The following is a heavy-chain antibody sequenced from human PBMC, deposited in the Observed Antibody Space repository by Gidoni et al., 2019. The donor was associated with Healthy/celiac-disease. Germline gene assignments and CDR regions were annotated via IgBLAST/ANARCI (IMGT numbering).Heavy chain of an antibody. J-gene: IGHJ6*02. CDR1: GFTFSSYG. CDR3: AKGLRDSSSWYTGGMDV. Sequence: QVQLVESGGGVVQPGRSLRLSCAASGFTFSSYGMHWVRQAPGKGLEWVAVISYDGSNKYYADSVKGRFTISRDNSKNTLYLQMNSLRAEDTAVYYCAKGLRDSSSWYTGGMDVWGQGTTVTVSS. V-gene: IGHV3-30*18. CDR2: ISYDGSNK. D-gene: IGHD6-13*01.